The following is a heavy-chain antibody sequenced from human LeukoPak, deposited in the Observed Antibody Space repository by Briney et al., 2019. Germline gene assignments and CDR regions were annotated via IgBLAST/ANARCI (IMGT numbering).Heavy chain of an antibody. Sequence: GGSLRLSCAASGFTFSNYGMHWVRQAPGKGLGWVAVIWYDGSNKYYADSVKGRFTISRDNSKNTLYLQMNSLRAEDTAVYYCARERDSSSWPHYGMDAWGKGTTVTVSS. CDR1: GFTFSNYG. J-gene: IGHJ6*04. CDR3: ARERDSSSWPHYGMDA. D-gene: IGHD6-13*01. V-gene: IGHV3-33*01. CDR2: IWYDGSNK.